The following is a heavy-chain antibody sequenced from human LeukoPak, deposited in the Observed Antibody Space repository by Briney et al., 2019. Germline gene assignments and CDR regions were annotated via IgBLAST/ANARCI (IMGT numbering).Heavy chain of an antibody. J-gene: IGHJ6*02. CDR3: AKDPMVRGVIITRFEHYGMDV. D-gene: IGHD3-10*01. Sequence: GGSLRLSCAASGFTFSSYAMSWVRQAPGKGLEWVSAISGSGGSTYYADSVKGRFTISRDNSKNTLYLQMNSLRAEDTAVYYCAKDPMVRGVIITRFEHYGMDVWGQGTTVTVSS. CDR2: ISGSGGST. V-gene: IGHV3-23*01. CDR1: GFTFSSYA.